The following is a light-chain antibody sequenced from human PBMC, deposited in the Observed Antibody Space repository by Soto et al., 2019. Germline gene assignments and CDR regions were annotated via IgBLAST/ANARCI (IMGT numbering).Light chain of an antibody. V-gene: IGKV1-33*01. Sequence: DIQMTQSPSSLSASVGDRVTITCQASQDINNYLNWYQQTPGKPPKLLIYDASNLETGVPSRFSVSGSGTHFTFTISSLQPEDIATYYCQQYDNLPSITFGQGTRLEIK. CDR1: QDINNY. J-gene: IGKJ5*01. CDR2: DAS. CDR3: QQYDNLPSIT.